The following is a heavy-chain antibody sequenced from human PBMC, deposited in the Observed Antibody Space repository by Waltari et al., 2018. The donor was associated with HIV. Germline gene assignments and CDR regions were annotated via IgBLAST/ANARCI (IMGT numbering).Heavy chain of an antibody. CDR1: GFTFSSYG. J-gene: IGHJ6*02. CDR2: ISYDGSNK. D-gene: IGHD3-3*01. V-gene: IGHV3-30*18. CDR3: AKDARFLDLDYYYGMDV. Sequence: QVQLVESGGGVVQPGRSLRLSCAASGFTFSSYGMHWVRQAPGKGLEWVAVISYDGSNKYYADSVKGRFTISRDNSKNTLYLQMNSLRAEDTAVYYCAKDARFLDLDYYYGMDVGGQGTTVTVSS.